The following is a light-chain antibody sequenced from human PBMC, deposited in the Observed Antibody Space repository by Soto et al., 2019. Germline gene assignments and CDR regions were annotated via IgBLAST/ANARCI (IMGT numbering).Light chain of an antibody. V-gene: IGLV2-11*03. CDR2: DVS. CDR3: SSFAGTNTFALYV. Sequence: PGQSVTISCTGTSSNVGGYNFVSWYQQHPGKAPKLMMYDVSQRPSGVPDRFSASKSGNTASLTISGLQADDEADYYCSSFAGTNTFALYVFGTGTKVTVL. CDR1: SSNVGGYNF. J-gene: IGLJ1*01.